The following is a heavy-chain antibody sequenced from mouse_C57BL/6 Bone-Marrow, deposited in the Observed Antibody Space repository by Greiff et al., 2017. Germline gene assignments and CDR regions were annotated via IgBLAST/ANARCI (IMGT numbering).Heavy chain of an antibody. Sequence: QVQLKESGAELARPGASVKLSCTASGYTFTSYGISWVKQRTGQGLEWIGEIYPRSGNTYYNEKFKGKATLTADKSSSTAYMELRSLTSEDSAVYFCARSKYYGSSDWFAYWGQGTLVTVSA. D-gene: IGHD1-1*01. CDR2: IYPRSGNT. V-gene: IGHV1-81*01. CDR1: GYTFTSYG. CDR3: ARSKYYGSSDWFAY. J-gene: IGHJ3*01.